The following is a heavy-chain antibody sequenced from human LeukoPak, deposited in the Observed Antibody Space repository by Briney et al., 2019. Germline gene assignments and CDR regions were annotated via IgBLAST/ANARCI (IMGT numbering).Heavy chain of an antibody. V-gene: IGHV4-30-2*01. CDR3: ARTSIAARRANAFDI. Sequence: SQTLSLTCAVSGGSISSGGYSWSWIRQPPGKGLEWIGYIYHSGSTYYNPSLKSRVTISVDRSKNQFSLKLSSVTAADTAGYYFARTSIAARRANAFDIWGQGTMVTVSS. CDR2: IYHSGST. J-gene: IGHJ3*02. CDR1: GGSISSGGYS. D-gene: IGHD6-6*01.